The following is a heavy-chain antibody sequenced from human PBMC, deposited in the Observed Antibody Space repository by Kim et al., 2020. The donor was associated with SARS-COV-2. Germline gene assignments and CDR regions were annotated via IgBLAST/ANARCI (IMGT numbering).Heavy chain of an antibody. D-gene: IGHD6-13*01. Sequence: ADSVKGRFTISRDNAKNSLYLQMNSLRAEDAAVYYCARVSAGTSHDAFDIWGQGTMVTVSS. V-gene: IGHV3-11*01. J-gene: IGHJ3*02. CDR3: ARVSAGTSHDAFDI.